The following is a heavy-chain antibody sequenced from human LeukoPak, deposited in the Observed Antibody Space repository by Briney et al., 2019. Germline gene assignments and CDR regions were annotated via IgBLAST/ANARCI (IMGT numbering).Heavy chain of an antibody. CDR3: VRELEATVRGLVVDY. J-gene: IGHJ4*02. Sequence: ASVKVSCKASGYTFTSYSINWVRQAPGQGLEWMGWIDSKTGSTTYAQSFTGRLVFSLDTSISTSYLQICNLKAEDTAVYYCVRELEATVRGLVVDYWGQGTLVSVSS. CDR2: IDSKTGST. D-gene: IGHD2-15*01. CDR1: GYTFTSYS. V-gene: IGHV7-4-1*01.